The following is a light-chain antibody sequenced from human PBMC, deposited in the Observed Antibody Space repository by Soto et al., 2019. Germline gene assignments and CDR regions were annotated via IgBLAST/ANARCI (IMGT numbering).Light chain of an antibody. CDR3: QQYKEWPPWT. J-gene: IGKJ1*01. Sequence: DIVMTQSPDTLSVSPGDTATLACRASQSLSGHLAWYQQRPGQAPRLLIYAVSTRATGVPARFSGSGSGTDVAHTITSLQSEDFAIYFCQQYKEWPPWTFGQGTKVEIK. CDR2: AVS. CDR1: QSLSGH. V-gene: IGKV3-15*01.